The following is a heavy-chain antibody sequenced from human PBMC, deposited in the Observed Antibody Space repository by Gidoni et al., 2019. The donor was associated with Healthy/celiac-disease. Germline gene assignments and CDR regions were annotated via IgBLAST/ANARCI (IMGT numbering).Heavy chain of an antibody. V-gene: IGHV3-73*02. CDR3: TRHGGVGATGLGYYYYGMDV. J-gene: IGHJ6*02. Sequence: EVQLVESGGGLVQPGGSLHLSCAASGFTFIGSAMHWVRQASGKGLEWVGRIRSKANSYATAYAASVKGRFTISRDDSKNTAYLQMNSLKTEDTAVYYCTRHGGVGATGLGYYYYGMDVWGQGTTVTVSS. CDR1: GFTFIGSA. CDR2: IRSKANSYAT. D-gene: IGHD1-26*01.